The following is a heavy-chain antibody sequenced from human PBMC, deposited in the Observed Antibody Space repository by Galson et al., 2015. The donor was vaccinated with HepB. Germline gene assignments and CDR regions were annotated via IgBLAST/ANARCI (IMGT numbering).Heavy chain of an antibody. Sequence: QSGAEVKKPGESLKISCKGSGYSFSSYWIVWVRQMPGKGLEWMGLIYPGDSETKYSPSFQGQVTISADKSISTAYLQWSSLKASDTAMFYCARLGKIYGGNTLDYWGQGTLVTVSS. CDR2: IYPGDSET. CDR3: ARLGKIYGGNTLDY. D-gene: IGHD4-23*01. CDR1: GYSFSSYW. V-gene: IGHV5-51*01. J-gene: IGHJ4*02.